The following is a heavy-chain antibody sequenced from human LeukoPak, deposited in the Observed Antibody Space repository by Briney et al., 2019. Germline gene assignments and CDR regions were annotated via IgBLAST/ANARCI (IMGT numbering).Heavy chain of an antibody. V-gene: IGHV3-53*01. CDR2: IYSGDNT. Sequence: GGSLRLSCAASGFTVSSNYMSWVRQAPGKGLEWVSVIYSGDNTYYADSVKGRFTISRDNSKNTLYLQMSGLRAEDTAVYYCAREGSSGWWGNYWGQGTLVTVSS. CDR3: AREGSSGWWGNY. CDR1: GFTVSSNY. J-gene: IGHJ4*02. D-gene: IGHD6-19*01.